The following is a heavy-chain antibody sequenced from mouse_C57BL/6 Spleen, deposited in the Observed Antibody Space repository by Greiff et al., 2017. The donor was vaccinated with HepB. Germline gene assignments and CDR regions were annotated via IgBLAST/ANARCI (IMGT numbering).Heavy chain of an antibody. CDR2: IYPGDGDT. CDR1: GYAFSSSW. D-gene: IGHD1-1*01. Sequence: QVQLQQSGPELVKPGASVKISCKASGYAFSSSWMNWVKQRPGKGLEWIGRIYPGDGDTNYNGKFKGKATLTADKSSSTAYMQLISLTSEDSAVYFCARSLFYYGSRYFDVWGTGTTVTVSS. CDR3: ARSLFYYGSRYFDV. J-gene: IGHJ1*03. V-gene: IGHV1-82*01.